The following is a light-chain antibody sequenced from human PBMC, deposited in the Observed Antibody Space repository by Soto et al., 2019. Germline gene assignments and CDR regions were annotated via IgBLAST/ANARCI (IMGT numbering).Light chain of an antibody. CDR3: QQYGGSTRT. Sequence: IVLTHSPGTLSLSPGESATLSCRVSQSVSTNYLAWYQQKPGQAPRLLIYGASSRATGIPDRFSGSGSGTDFTLTISRLEPEDFAVYYCQQYGGSTRTFGQGTKVDI. J-gene: IGKJ1*01. CDR2: GAS. CDR1: QSVSTNY. V-gene: IGKV3-20*01.